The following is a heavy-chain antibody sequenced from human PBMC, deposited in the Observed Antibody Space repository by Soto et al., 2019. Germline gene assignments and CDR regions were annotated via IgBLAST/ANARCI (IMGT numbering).Heavy chain of an antibody. CDR2: IWYDGSNK. D-gene: IGHD5-18*01. CDR1: GFTFSSYG. Sequence: QVQLVESGGGVVQPGRSLRLSCAASGFTFSSYGMHWVRQAPGKGLEWVAVIWYDGSNKYYADSVKGRFTISRDNSKNTLYLQMNSLRADDTAVYYCARVREPGFGCDIWGQGTMVTVSS. V-gene: IGHV3-33*01. J-gene: IGHJ3*02. CDR3: ARVREPGFGCDI.